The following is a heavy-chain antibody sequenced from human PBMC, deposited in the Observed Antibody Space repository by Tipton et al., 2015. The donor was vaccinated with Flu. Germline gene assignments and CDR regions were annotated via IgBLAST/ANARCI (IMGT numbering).Heavy chain of an antibody. V-gene: IGHV4-39*01. D-gene: IGHD3-3*01. J-gene: IGHJ6*02. Sequence: LRLSCTVSGDSISSGTYYWGWVRQPPGKGLEWIGTIYYSGSTYYNPSLKSRVTISVDTSKNQFSLILSSVTAADTAVYYCARHWPGYYDFWSGYSGYYGMDVWGQGTTVTVSS. CDR1: GDSISSGTYY. CDR3: ARHWPGYYDFWSGYSGYYGMDV. CDR2: IYYSGST.